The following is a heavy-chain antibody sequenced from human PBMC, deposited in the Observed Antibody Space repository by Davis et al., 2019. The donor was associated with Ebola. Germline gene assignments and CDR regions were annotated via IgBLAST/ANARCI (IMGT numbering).Heavy chain of an antibody. CDR3: ARQATGIYIGPDY. CDR2: IYPDDSTL. CDR1: GYTFRGYW. V-gene: IGHV5-51*01. J-gene: IGHJ4*02. D-gene: IGHD1-1*01. Sequence: GGSLRLSCKGSGYTFRGYWINWVRQMPGKGLEWMGIIYPDDSTLTYSPSFQGQVTISADKSTSTAYLQWSGLKASDTAMYYCARQATGIYIGPDYWGQGTLVTVSS.